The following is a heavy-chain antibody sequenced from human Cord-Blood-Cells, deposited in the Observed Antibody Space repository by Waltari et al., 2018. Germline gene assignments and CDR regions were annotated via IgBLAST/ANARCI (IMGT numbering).Heavy chain of an antibody. V-gene: IGHV4-34*01. J-gene: IGHJ5*02. D-gene: IGHD2-21*01. CDR1: GGSFSGYY. CDR3: ARGSVVVIATNWFDP. Sequence: QVQLQQWGAGLLKPSETLSLTCAVYGGSFSGYYWSWLRQPPGKGLEWIGEINHSGSTNYNPSLKSRVTISVDTSKNQFSLKLSSVTAADTAVYYCARGSVVVIATNWFDPWGQGTLVTVSS. CDR2: INHSGST.